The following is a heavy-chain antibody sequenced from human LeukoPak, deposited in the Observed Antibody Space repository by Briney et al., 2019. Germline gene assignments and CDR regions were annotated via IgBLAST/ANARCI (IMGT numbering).Heavy chain of an antibody. D-gene: IGHD6-19*01. J-gene: IGHJ6*03. Sequence: ASVKVSCKASGYTFGTHWMHWVRQAPGQGLEWMAIINPSGDVRSYAQKFQGRVTVTRDMSTRTVYMELSDLRPEDTAVYYCARGSSGWPYYYYYYMDVWGKGTTVTVSS. CDR2: INPSGDVR. V-gene: IGHV1-46*01. CDR1: GYTFGTHW. CDR3: ARGSSGWPYYYYYYMDV.